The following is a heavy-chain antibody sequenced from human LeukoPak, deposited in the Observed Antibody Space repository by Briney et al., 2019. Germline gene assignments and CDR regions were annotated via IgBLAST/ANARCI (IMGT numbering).Heavy chain of an antibody. D-gene: IGHD2-15*01. V-gene: IGHV4-59*08. J-gene: IGHJ5*02. Sequence: SETLSLTCTVSGGSINSYYWSWIRQPPGKGLEWIGYIYYSGSTNHNPSLKSRVTISVDTSKNQFSLKLSSLTAADTAVYYCARHQYCSGGSCYSAGGDWFDPWGQGTLVTVSS. CDR3: ARHQYCSGGSCYSAGGDWFDP. CDR2: IYYSGST. CDR1: GGSINSYY.